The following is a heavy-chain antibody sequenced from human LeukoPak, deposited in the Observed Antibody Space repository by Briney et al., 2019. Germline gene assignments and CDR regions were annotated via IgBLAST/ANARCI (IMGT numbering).Heavy chain of an antibody. Sequence: SETLSLTCSVSGGSIGTSPYYWGWIRRPPGKGLEWIGNIYYSGTTFYNPSLKSRVTIFVDTSKNQFSLRLSSVTAADTAVYYCARHDFFDADAFDIWGQGTMVTVSS. D-gene: IGHD2/OR15-2a*01. CDR3: ARHDFFDADAFDI. CDR1: GGSIGTSPYY. V-gene: IGHV4-39*01. CDR2: IYYSGTT. J-gene: IGHJ3*02.